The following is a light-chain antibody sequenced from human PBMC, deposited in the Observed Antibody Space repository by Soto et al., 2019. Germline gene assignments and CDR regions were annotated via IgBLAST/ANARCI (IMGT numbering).Light chain of an antibody. CDR2: LGS. CDR3: MQALQPPWT. Sequence: DIVMTQSPLSLPVTPGEPASISCRSSQSLLHSDGYNYLDWYLQKPGQSPQLLIYLGSNRASGVPERFSGSGSGTDFTLKISRVEAEDVGVYYCMQALQPPWTIGQGTKVEIK. V-gene: IGKV2-28*01. CDR1: QSLLHSDGYNY. J-gene: IGKJ1*01.